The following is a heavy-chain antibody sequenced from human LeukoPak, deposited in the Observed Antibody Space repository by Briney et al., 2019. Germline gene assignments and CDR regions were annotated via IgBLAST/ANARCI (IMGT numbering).Heavy chain of an antibody. CDR1: GFSFSDYA. CDR2: LSGSGDKT. J-gene: IGHJ4*02. Sequence: GGSLRLSCAASGFSFSDYAMSWVRQAPGQGLEWVSALSGSGDKTFYTDSVKGQFTISRDNSKNTLYLQMSSLRVEDTALYYCAKGVNLVHPYHFVCWGQGSLVSVSS. V-gene: IGHV3-23*01. D-gene: IGHD3-10*02. CDR3: AKGVNLVHPYHFVC.